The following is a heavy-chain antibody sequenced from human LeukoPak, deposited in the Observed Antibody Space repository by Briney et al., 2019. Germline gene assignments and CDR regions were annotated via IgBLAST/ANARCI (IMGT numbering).Heavy chain of an antibody. Sequence: GGSLRLSCAASGFTFSSYSMNWVRQAPGKGLEWVSYISSSSSTIYYADSVKGRFTISRDNAKNSLYLQMNSLRAEDTAVYYCAFTYYYDSSGYYYLFPPAYVMDVGGQGTTVTVSS. V-gene: IGHV3-48*01. J-gene: IGHJ6*02. CDR2: ISSSSSTI. CDR1: GFTFSSYS. D-gene: IGHD3-22*01. CDR3: AFTYYYDSSGYYYLFPPAYVMDV.